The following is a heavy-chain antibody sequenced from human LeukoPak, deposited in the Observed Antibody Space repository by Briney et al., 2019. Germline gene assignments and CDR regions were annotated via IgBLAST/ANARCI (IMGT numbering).Heavy chain of an antibody. CDR3: ARDLSGVTGYTYGRGIDY. J-gene: IGHJ4*02. CDR2: IKKDGREK. CDR1: GFTFSSYW. D-gene: IGHD5-18*01. V-gene: IGHV3-7*01. Sequence: GGSLRLSCAASGFTFSSYWMSWCLQAPGKGLEWVANIKKDGREKYYVDSVKGRFTISRDNAKTSLYLQINSLRAEATAVYYCARDLSGVTGYTYGRGIDYWGQGTLVTVSS.